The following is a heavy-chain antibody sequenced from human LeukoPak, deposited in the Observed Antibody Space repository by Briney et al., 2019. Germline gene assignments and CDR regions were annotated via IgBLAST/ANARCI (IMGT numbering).Heavy chain of an antibody. CDR3: AAYDSSGYPQFDY. CDR2: IYHSGST. D-gene: IGHD3-22*01. Sequence: SETLSLTCTVSGYSISSGYYWGWIRQPPGKGLEWIGSIYHSGSTYYNPSLKSRVTISVDTSKNQFSLKLSSVTAADTAVYYCAAYDSSGYPQFDYWGQGTLVTVSS. CDR1: GYSISSGYY. J-gene: IGHJ4*02. V-gene: IGHV4-38-2*02.